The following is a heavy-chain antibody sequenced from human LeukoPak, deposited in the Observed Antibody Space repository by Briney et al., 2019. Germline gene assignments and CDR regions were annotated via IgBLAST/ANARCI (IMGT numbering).Heavy chain of an antibody. V-gene: IGHV3-23*01. J-gene: IGHJ4*02. CDR2: ISGSGGST. D-gene: IGHD3-10*01. CDR3: AKALWFGELFIDY. CDR1: GFTFSSHA. Sequence: GGSLRLSCAASGFTFSSHAMSWVRQAPGKGLEWVSAISGSGGSTYYADSVKGRFTISRDNSKNTLYLQMYSLRAEDTAVYYCAKALWFGELFIDYWGQGTLVTVSS.